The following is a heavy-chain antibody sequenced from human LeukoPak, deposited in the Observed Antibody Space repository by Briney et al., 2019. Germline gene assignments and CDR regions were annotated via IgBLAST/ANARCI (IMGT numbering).Heavy chain of an antibody. D-gene: IGHD4-17*01. Sequence: GGSLRLSCAASGFTFSSYGMHWVRQAPGKGLEWVAVISYDGSKKYYADSVKGRFTISRDDSKNMLYLQMNSLRAEDTAVYYCANTVNYYYYYYDMDVWGKGTTVTVSS. J-gene: IGHJ6*04. CDR3: ANTVNYYYYYYDMDV. V-gene: IGHV3-30*18. CDR2: ISYDGSKK. CDR1: GFTFSSYG.